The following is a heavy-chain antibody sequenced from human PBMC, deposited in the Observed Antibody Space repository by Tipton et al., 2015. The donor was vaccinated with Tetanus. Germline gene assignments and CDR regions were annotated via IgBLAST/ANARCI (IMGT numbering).Heavy chain of an antibody. CDR2: IFRTGTT. Sequence: TLSLTCTVSGGSISTGGYSWRWIRQPPGKGLECIGYIFRTGTTTYNPSLKSRVSISLDTSKNQFSLNLNSVTAADTAVYYCARGRNWGTDYWGQVILVTVSS. CDR1: GGSISTGGYS. J-gene: IGHJ4*02. D-gene: IGHD7-27*01. CDR3: ARGRNWGTDY. V-gene: IGHV4-30-2*01.